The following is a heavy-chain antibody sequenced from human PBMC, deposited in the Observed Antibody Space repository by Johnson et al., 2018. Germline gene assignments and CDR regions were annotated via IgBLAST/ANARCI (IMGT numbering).Heavy chain of an antibody. CDR2: ISSSGSTI. Sequence: QVQLQESGGGLVMXGRSLRLSCAASGFTFSDYYMSWIRQAPGKGLAWVSYISSSGSTIYYADSVKGRFTISRDNAKNSLYLQMNSQRAEDTAVYYCARVGSGHYFYYYMDVWGKGTTVTVSS. CDR3: ARVGSGHYFYYYMDV. V-gene: IGHV3-11*04. D-gene: IGHD2-15*01. J-gene: IGHJ6*03. CDR1: GFTFSDYY.